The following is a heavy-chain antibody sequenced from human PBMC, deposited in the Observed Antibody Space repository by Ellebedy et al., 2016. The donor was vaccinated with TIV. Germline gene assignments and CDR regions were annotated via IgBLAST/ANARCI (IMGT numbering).Heavy chain of an antibody. J-gene: IGHJ2*01. Sequence: GESLKISCAASGFTFSNYAVSWVRQAPGKGLEWVSAISGAGGTTYYADSVKGRFTISRDNSKNTVFLQMNNLRAEDTAVYYCAKGVAEVVPINRYFDLWGRGTLVTVSS. V-gene: IGHV3-23*01. D-gene: IGHD3-22*01. CDR3: AKGVAEVVPINRYFDL. CDR2: ISGAGGTT. CDR1: GFTFSNYA.